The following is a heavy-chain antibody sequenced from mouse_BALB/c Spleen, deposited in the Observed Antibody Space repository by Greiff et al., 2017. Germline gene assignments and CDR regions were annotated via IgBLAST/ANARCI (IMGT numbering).Heavy chain of an antibody. CDR3: TRRRDYYAMDY. CDR2: IRLKSNNYAT. J-gene: IGHJ4*01. V-gene: IGHV6-6*02. Sequence: EVKLVESGGGLVQPGGSMKLSCVASGFTFSNYWMNWVRQSPEKGLEWVAEIRLKSNNYATHYAESVKGRFTISRDDSKSSVYLQMNNLRAEDTGIYYCTRRRDYYAMDYWGQGTSVTVSS. CDR1: GFTFSNYW.